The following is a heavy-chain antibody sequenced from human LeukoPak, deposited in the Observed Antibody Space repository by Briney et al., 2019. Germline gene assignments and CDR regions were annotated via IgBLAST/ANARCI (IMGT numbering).Heavy chain of an antibody. CDR3: ATGRITMIVVVISRGGAFDI. J-gene: IGHJ3*02. Sequence: SETLSLTCTVSGGSISSSSYYWGWIRQPPGKGLEWIGSIYYSGSTYYNPSLKSRVTISVDTSKNQFSLKLSSVTAADTAVYYCATGRITMIVVVISRGGAFDIWGQXTMVTVSS. D-gene: IGHD3-22*01. CDR2: IYYSGST. CDR1: GGSISSSSYY. V-gene: IGHV4-39*01.